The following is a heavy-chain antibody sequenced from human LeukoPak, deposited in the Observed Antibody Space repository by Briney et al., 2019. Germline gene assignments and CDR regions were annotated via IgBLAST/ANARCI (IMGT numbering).Heavy chain of an antibody. CDR3: ARQLYFGSGTYSDY. D-gene: IGHD3-10*01. CDR1: GYKFTDYW. CDR2: VYPGDSDT. V-gene: IGHV5-51*01. Sequence: GESLKISCLASGYKFTDYWIGWVRQMPGKGLEWMGIVYPGDSDTKFSPSFQGQVTISVDKSITTAYLQWSSLKASDTAMYYCARQLYFGSGTYSDYWGQGTLVTVSS. J-gene: IGHJ4*02.